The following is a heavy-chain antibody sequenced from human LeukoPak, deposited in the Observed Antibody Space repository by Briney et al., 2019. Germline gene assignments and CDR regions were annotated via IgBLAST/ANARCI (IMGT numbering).Heavy chain of an antibody. J-gene: IGHJ4*02. CDR2: ISGSGGTT. D-gene: IGHD1-26*01. CDR1: GFTFNNYA. CDR3: ARESSGRSLNY. V-gene: IGHV3-23*01. Sequence: GGSLRLSCAASGFTFNNYAMSWVRQAPGKGLEWVSAISGSGGTTYYADSVKGRFTFSRDNSKNTLYLQMNSLRAEDTAVYYCARESSGRSLNYWGQGTQVTVSS.